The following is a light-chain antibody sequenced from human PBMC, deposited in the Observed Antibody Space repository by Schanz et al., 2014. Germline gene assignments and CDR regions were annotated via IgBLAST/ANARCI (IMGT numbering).Light chain of an antibody. CDR3: CSYAGSSTRHWV. CDR1: NSDVGFYNY. V-gene: IGLV2-11*01. Sequence: QSALTQPRSVSGSPGRSVTISCTGTNSDVGFYNYVSWYQQHPGKAPKLMIYDVIKRPSGVPHRFSGSKSGNTASLTISGLLAEDEADYYCCSYAGSSTRHWVFGGGTKLTVL. J-gene: IGLJ3*02. CDR2: DVI.